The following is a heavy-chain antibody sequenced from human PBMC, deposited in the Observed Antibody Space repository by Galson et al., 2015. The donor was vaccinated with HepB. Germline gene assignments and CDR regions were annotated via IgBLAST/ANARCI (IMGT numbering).Heavy chain of an antibody. D-gene: IGHD1-26*01. CDR2: IKSKTDGGTT. CDR3: TNSGSAMGYYYYGMDV. V-gene: IGHV3-15*01. J-gene: IGHJ6*02. Sequence: SLRLSCAASGFTFSNAWMSWVRQAPGKGLEWVGRIKSKTDGGTTDYAAPVKGRFTISRDDSKNTLYLQMNSLKTEDTAVYYCTNSGSAMGYYYYGMDVWGQGTTVTVSS. CDR1: GFTFSNAW.